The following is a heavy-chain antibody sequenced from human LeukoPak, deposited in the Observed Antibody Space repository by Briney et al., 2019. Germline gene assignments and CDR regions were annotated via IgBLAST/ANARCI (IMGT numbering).Heavy chain of an antibody. CDR2: ISYDGSNK. V-gene: IGHV3-30-3*01. CDR1: GFTFSSYA. J-gene: IGHJ3*02. Sequence: GGSLSLSCAASGFTFSSYAMHWVRQAPGKGLEWVAVISYDGSNKYYADSVKGRFTISRDNSKNTLYLQMNSLRAEDTAVYYCARPFWSGSRFDAFDIWGQGTMVTVSS. CDR3: ARPFWSGSRFDAFDI. D-gene: IGHD3-3*01.